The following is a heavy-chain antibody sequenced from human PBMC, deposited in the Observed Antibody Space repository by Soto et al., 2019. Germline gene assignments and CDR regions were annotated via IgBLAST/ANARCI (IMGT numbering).Heavy chain of an antibody. CDR1: GFTVSSNY. J-gene: IGHJ6*02. CDR3: ARDLSTQWELLLWDYGMDV. V-gene: IGHV3-66*01. CDR2: IYSGGST. Sequence: QPGGSLRLSCAASGFTVSSNYMSWVRQAPGKGLEWVSVIYSGGSTYYADSVKGRFTISRDNSKNTLYLQMNSLRAEDTAVYYCARDLSTQWELLLWDYGMDVWGPGTTVTVSS. D-gene: IGHD1-26*01.